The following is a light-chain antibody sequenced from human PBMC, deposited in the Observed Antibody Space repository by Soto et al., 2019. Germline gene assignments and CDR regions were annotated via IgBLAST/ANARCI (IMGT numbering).Light chain of an antibody. CDR3: QQYGTSRFIT. Sequence: EIVLTQSPGTLSLSPGERATLSCRASQSVSSSYLAWYQQKPGQAPRLLIYGASRRATGSPERRRGRGCGTDFTLTISRLEPEDFAVYYCQQYGTSRFITFGPGTRLEIK. V-gene: IGKV3-20*01. CDR1: QSVSSSY. J-gene: IGKJ5*01. CDR2: GAS.